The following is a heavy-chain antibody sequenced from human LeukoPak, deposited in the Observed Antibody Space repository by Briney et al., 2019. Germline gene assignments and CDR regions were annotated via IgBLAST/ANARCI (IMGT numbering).Heavy chain of an antibody. J-gene: IGHJ4*02. CDR3: ARDLRSSGYYAFDY. CDR1: GFTFRSYE. V-gene: IGHV3-48*03. D-gene: IGHD3-22*01. CDR2: LSSSGSAF. Sequence: GGSLRLSCEDSGFTFRSYEMNWVRQAPGKGLEWIAYLSSSGSAFSYADSVKGRFTIARDNAKNSVYLEMNSLRAEDTAVYYCARDLRSSGYYAFDYWGQGTLVTVSS.